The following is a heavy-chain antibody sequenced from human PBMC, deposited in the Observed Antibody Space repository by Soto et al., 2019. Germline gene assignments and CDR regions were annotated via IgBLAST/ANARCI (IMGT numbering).Heavy chain of an antibody. D-gene: IGHD2-15*01. CDR3: AKVVEITYFDY. CDR2: ISGSGGST. Sequence: LRLSSAASGFTISSYAMSWVRQAPGKGLEWVSAISGSGGSTYYADSVKGRFTISRDNSKNTLYLQMNSLRAEDTAVYYCAKVVEITYFDYWGQGTLVTVSS. CDR1: GFTISSYA. J-gene: IGHJ4*02. V-gene: IGHV3-23*01.